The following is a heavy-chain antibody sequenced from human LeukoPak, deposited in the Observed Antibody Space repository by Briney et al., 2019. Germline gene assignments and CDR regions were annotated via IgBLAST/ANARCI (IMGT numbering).Heavy chain of an antibody. Sequence: SETLSLTCAVYGGSFSGYYWGWIRQPPGKGLEWIGSIFYSGSTYYNPSLKSRGTLSVDTTENQLSLKLSSVTAADTAVYYCARGKYIDSGSYNVFDYWGQGTLVTVSS. CDR3: ARGKYIDSGSYNVFDY. D-gene: IGHD3-10*01. CDR2: IFYSGST. J-gene: IGHJ4*02. V-gene: IGHV4-34*12. CDR1: GGSFSGYY.